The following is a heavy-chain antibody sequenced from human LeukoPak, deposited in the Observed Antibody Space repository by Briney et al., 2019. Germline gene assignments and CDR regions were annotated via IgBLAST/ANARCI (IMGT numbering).Heavy chain of an antibody. CDR1: GGSISSGSYY. Sequence: PSETLSLTCTVSGGSISSGSYYWSWIRQPAGRGLEWIGRIYTSGSTNYNPSLKSRVTISVDTSKNQFSLKLSSVTAADTAVYYCARDVDIVATSWFDPWGQGTPVTVSS. J-gene: IGHJ5*02. CDR3: ARDVDIVATSWFDP. D-gene: IGHD5-12*01. V-gene: IGHV4-61*02. CDR2: IYTSGST.